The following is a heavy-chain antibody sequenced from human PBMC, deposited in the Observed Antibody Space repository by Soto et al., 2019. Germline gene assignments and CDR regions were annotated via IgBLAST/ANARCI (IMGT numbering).Heavy chain of an antibody. D-gene: IGHD6-19*01. J-gene: IGHJ4*02. CDR3: AREAIAVAGRLIDY. CDR1: DDSINSDKYY. Sequence: SETLSLTCSVSDDSINSDKYYWGRLRQPPGKGLEWIGYIYYSGSTNYNPSLKSRVTISVDTSKNQFSLKLSSVTAADTAVYYCAREAIAVAGRLIDYWGQGTLVTVSS. CDR2: IYYSGST. V-gene: IGHV4-61*01.